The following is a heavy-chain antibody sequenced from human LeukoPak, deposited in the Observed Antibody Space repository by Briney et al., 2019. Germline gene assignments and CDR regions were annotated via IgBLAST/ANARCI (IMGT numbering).Heavy chain of an antibody. V-gene: IGHV3-30*18. Sequence: PGGSLRLSCAASGFTFSRDSMNWVRQAPGKGLEWVAVISYDGSNKYYADSVKGRFTISRDNSKNTLYLQMNSLRAEDTAVYYCANLLRWEPYWGQGTLVTVSS. CDR2: ISYDGSNK. J-gene: IGHJ4*02. D-gene: IGHD4-23*01. CDR1: GFTFSRDS. CDR3: ANLLRWEPY.